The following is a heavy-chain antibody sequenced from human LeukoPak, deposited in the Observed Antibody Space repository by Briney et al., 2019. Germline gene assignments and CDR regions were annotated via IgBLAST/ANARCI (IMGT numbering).Heavy chain of an antibody. CDR1: GFTFSSYA. CDR2: ISGSGGST. D-gene: IGHD6-13*01. J-gene: IGHJ5*02. CDR3: AKGLFRRQLVGGWFDP. Sequence: GGSLRLSCAASGFTFSSYAMSWVRQAPGKGLEWVSAISGSGGSTYYADSVKGRFTISRDNSKRTLYLQMNSLRAEDTAVYYCAKGLFRRQLVGGWFDPWGQGTLVTVSS. V-gene: IGHV3-23*01.